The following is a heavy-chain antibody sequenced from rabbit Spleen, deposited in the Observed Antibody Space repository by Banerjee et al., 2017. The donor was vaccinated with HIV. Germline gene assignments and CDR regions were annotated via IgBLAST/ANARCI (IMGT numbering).Heavy chain of an antibody. J-gene: IGHJ3*01. Sequence: QEQLVESGGDLVKPGASLTLTCIASGVSFSDSSYMCWVRQAPGKGLEWISCIAGGSSAFTYSATWAKGRFTISKTSSTTVTLQMTSLTAADTATYFCARDLTGVIGWNFDFWGQGTLVTVS. CDR1: GVSFSDSSY. V-gene: IGHV1S45*01. CDR3: ARDLTGVIGWNFDF. D-gene: IGHD1-1*01. CDR2: IAGGSSAFT.